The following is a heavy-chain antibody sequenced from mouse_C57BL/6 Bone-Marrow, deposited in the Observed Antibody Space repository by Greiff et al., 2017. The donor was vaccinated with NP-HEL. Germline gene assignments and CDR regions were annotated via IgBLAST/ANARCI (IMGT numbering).Heavy chain of an antibody. Sequence: VQLQQSGPELVKPGASVKIPCKASGYTFTDYNMDWVKQSHGKSLEWIGDINPNNGGTIYNQKFKGKATLTVDKSSSTAYMELRSLTSEDTAVDYCARENYDYDDYAMDYWGQGTSVTVSS. CDR1: GYTFTDYN. CDR2: INPNNGGT. J-gene: IGHJ4*01. D-gene: IGHD2-4*01. CDR3: ARENYDYDDYAMDY. V-gene: IGHV1-18*01.